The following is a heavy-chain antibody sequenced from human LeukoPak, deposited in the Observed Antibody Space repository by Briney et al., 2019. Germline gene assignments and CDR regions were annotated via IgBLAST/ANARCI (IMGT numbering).Heavy chain of an antibody. D-gene: IGHD5-12*01. J-gene: IGHJ4*02. CDR2: IIPIFGTA. Sequence: SVKVSCKASGGTFSSYAISWVRQAPGQGLEWMGGIIPIFGTANYARKFQGRVTITADESTSTAYMELSSLRSEDTAVYYCARLGPERDIVATIPDYWGQGTLVTVSS. V-gene: IGHV1-69*13. CDR3: ARLGPERDIVATIPDY. CDR1: GGTFSSYA.